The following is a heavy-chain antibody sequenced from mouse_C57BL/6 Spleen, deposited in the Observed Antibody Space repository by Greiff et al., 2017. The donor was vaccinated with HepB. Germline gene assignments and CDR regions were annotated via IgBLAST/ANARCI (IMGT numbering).Heavy chain of an antibody. J-gene: IGHJ3*01. CDR2: ISSGGDYI. CDR3: TGDYDGLSWFAY. D-gene: IGHD2-4*01. Sequence: EVKVVESGEGLVKPGGSLKLSCAASGFTFSSYAMSWVRQTPEKRLEWVAYISSGGDYIYYADTVKGRFTISRDNARNTLYLQMSSLKSEDTAMYYCTGDYDGLSWFAYWGQGTLVTVSA. V-gene: IGHV5-9-1*02. CDR1: GFTFSSYA.